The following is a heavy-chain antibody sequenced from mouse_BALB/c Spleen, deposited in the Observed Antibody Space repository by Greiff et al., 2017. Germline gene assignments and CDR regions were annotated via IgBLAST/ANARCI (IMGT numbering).Heavy chain of an antibody. J-gene: IGHJ4*01. D-gene: IGHD4-1*01. V-gene: IGHV2-2*02. CDR1: GFSLTSYG. Sequence: QVQLQQSGPGLVQPSQSLSITCTVSGFSLTSYGVHWVRQSPGKGLEWLGVIWSGGSTDYNAAFISRLSISKDNSKSQVFFKMNSLQANDTAIYYCARSPLGHYAMDYWGQGTSVTVSS. CDR3: ARSPLGHYAMDY. CDR2: IWSGGST.